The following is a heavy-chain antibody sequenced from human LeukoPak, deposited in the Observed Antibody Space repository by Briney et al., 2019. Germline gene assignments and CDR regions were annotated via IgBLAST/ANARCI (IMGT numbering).Heavy chain of an antibody. V-gene: IGHV4-39*01. Sequence: KPSETLSPTCPVSGGSTTTSSYYWGWIRHPPRKGLEGVGSVPYSGRTYDNPSLKSRVTISVDTSKKQSSLKLSSVTAADTAVYYCARLILTYYSDGSGHTRYFDYWGQGTLVTVSS. D-gene: IGHD3-22*01. CDR2: VPYSGRT. J-gene: IGHJ4*02. CDR3: ARLILTYYSDGSGHTRYFDY. CDR1: GGSTTTSSYY.